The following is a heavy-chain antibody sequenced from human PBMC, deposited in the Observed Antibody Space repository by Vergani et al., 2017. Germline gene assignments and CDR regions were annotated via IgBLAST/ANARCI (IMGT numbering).Heavy chain of an antibody. CDR1: GYSFTSYW. J-gene: IGHJ2*01. CDR3: ARQRLDCSGGSCYPWYFDL. CDR2: IYPGDSDT. Sequence: EVQLVQSGAEVKKPGESLKISCKGSGYSFTSYWIGWVRQMPGKGLEWMGLIYPGDSDTRYSPSFQGQVTISADKSISTAYLQWSSLKASDTAMYYCARQRLDCSGGSCYPWYFDLWGRGTLVTVSS. V-gene: IGHV5-51*01. D-gene: IGHD2-15*01.